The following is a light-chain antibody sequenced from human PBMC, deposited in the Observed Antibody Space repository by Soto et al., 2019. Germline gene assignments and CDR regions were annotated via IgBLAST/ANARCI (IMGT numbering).Light chain of an antibody. Sequence: EIVLTQSPATLSLSPGEGATLSCRASQSIGSHLAWYQQKPGQAPRLLIYDASNRARGIPAKFSGSGSGTDFTLTISSLEPEDFAVYYCQQRSNWRLSFGGGTRVEIK. J-gene: IGKJ4*01. V-gene: IGKV3-11*01. CDR3: QQRSNWRLS. CDR2: DAS. CDR1: QSIGSH.